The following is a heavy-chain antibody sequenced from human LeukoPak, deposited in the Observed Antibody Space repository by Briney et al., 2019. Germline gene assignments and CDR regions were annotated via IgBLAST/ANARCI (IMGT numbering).Heavy chain of an antibody. CDR3: AKDRPNYYESNGDYYRRNGDS. CDR1: GFTFSIYA. J-gene: IGHJ5*01. Sequence: GGSLRLSCAASGFTFSIYAMSWVRQAPGKGLEWVSSITSRDGGTFYTDPAKGRFTISRDNSKNMLYLQMNSLRAEDTAIYYCAKDRPNYYESNGDYYRRNGDSWGQGTLVTVSP. CDR2: ITSRDGGT. D-gene: IGHD3-22*01. V-gene: IGHV3-23*01.